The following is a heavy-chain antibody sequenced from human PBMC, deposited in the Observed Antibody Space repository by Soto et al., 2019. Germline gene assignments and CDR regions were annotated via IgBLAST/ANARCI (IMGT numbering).Heavy chain of an antibody. CDR3: AKDREEGYSYGYYYYYYGMDV. V-gene: IGHV3-30*18. D-gene: IGHD5-18*01. CDR1: GFLFSSYG. J-gene: IGHJ6*02. CDR2: ISYDGSNK. Sequence: QVQLVESGGGVVQPGRSLRLSCAASGFLFSSYGMHWVRQAPGKGLEWVAVISYDGSNKYYADSVKGRFTISRDNSKNTLYLQMNSLRAEDTAVYYCAKDREEGYSYGYYYYYYGMDVWGQGTTVTVSS.